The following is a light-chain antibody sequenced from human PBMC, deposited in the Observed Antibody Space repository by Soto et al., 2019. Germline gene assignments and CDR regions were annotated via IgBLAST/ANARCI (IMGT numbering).Light chain of an antibody. V-gene: IGKV1D-13*01. CDR1: QGISSA. J-gene: IGKJ4*01. Sequence: AIQLTQSPSSLSASVGDRVTMTCRASQGISSALAWYQQKPGKAPKLLIYDTSSLESGVPSRFSGSESGTEFTLSISSLEPEDFATYFFQQFNNYPLTFGGGTKVEIK. CDR3: QQFNNYPLT. CDR2: DTS.